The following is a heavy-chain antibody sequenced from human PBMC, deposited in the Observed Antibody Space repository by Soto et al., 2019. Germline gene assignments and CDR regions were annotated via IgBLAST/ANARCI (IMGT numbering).Heavy chain of an antibody. Sequence: ASVKVSCKASGYTFTGYYMHWVRQAPGQGLEWVGWINPNSGGTNYAQKFQGWVTMTRDTSISTAYMELSRLRSDDTAVYYCARVTDYGGNLKGYYGMDVWGQGTTVTV. CDR3: ARVTDYGGNLKGYYGMDV. D-gene: IGHD4-17*01. V-gene: IGHV1-2*04. CDR1: GYTFTGYY. CDR2: INPNSGGT. J-gene: IGHJ6*02.